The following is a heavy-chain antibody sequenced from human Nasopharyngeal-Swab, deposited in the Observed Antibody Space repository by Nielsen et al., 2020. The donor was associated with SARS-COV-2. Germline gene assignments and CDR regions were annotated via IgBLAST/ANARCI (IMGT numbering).Heavy chain of an antibody. CDR3: ARTLLTQPGYYTTSDYFDS. Sequence: SDTLSLTFAVYGGSFIGYYWSWIRQSPGRGLEWIRVINRSGRTHYHPSLEHRVSTSLDKSKNQFSLQMTSVSAADTAMYYCARTLLTQPGYYTTSDYFDSWGQGTPVTVSS. V-gene: IGHV4-34*01. CDR1: GGSFIGYY. D-gene: IGHD3/OR15-3a*01. J-gene: IGHJ4*02. CDR2: INRSGRT.